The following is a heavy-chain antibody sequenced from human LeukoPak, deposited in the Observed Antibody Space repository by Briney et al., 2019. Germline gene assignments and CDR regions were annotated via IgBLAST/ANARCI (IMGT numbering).Heavy chain of an antibody. CDR2: IPYDGSNK. D-gene: IGHD6-19*01. CDR3: AKAGAYSSGWYY. J-gene: IGHJ4*02. Sequence: GGSLRLSCAASGFTFSSYGMHWVRQAPGKGLEWVAVIPYDGSNKYYADSVKGRFTISRDNSKNTLYLQMNSLRAEDTAVYYCAKAGAYSSGWYYWGQGTLVTVSS. CDR1: GFTFSSYG. V-gene: IGHV3-30*18.